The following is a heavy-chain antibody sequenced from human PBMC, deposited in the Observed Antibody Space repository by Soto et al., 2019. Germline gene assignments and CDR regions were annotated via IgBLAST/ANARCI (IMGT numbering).Heavy chain of an antibody. V-gene: IGHV3-72*01. CDR2: IRNKAKSYTT. D-gene: IGHD3-9*01. J-gene: IGHJ2*01. CDR3: VSANVDPTGHSYFEL. CDR1: GFTFSDYY. Sequence: EVQLVESGGGLVQPGGSLRLSCAASGFTFSDYYMDWVRQAPGKGLEWVARIRNKAKSYTTEYAASVNGRFTVSRDDSRTSLYMQMNRLETEDTAVYYCVSANVDPTGHSYFELWGRGTLVPVSS.